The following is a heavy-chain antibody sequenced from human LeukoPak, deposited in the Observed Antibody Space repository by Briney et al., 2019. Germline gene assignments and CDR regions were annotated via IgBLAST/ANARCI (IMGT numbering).Heavy chain of an antibody. CDR1: GFTFSSYS. CDR3: ARTRLPYGGPLD. V-gene: IGHV3-21*01. J-gene: IGHJ4*02. CDR2: ISSSSSYI. D-gene: IGHD4-23*01. Sequence: GGSLRLSCAASGFTFSSYSMNWVRQAPGKGLEWVSSISSSSSYIYYADSVKGRFTISRDNAKNSLYLQMNSLRAEDTAVYYCARTRLPYGGPLDWGQGTLVTVSS.